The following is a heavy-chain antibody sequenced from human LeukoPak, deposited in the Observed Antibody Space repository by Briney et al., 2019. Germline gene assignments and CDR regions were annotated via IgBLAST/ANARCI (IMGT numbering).Heavy chain of an antibody. CDR1: GGSTSSYY. CDR2: IYYSGST. Sequence: PSETLSLACTVSGGSTSSYYWSWIRQPPGKGLEWIGYIYYSGSTNYNPSLKSRVTISVDTSKNQFSLKLSSVTAADTAVYYCARGTTVTGFDYWGQGTLVTVSS. D-gene: IGHD4-17*01. V-gene: IGHV4-59*08. CDR3: ARGTTVTGFDY. J-gene: IGHJ4*02.